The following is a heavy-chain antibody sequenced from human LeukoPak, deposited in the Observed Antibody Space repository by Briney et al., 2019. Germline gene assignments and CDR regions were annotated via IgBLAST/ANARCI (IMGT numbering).Heavy chain of an antibody. D-gene: IGHD2-2*02. CDR3: AREYCDSTTCYKTIDY. J-gene: IGHJ4*02. CDR1: GFTFSIYA. V-gene: IGHV3-64*01. Sequence: SGGSLRLSCAASGFTFSIYAMHWVRQAPGKGLEYVSAITSNGGSAYYANSVKGRFTISRDNSKNTLYLQMGSRRAEDMAVYYCAREYCDSTTCYKTIDYWGQGTLVTVSS. CDR2: ITSNGGSA.